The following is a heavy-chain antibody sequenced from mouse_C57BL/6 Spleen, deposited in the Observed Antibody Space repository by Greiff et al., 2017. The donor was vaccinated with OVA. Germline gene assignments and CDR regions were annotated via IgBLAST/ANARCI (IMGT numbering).Heavy chain of an antibody. V-gene: IGHV7-3*01. CDR1: GFTFTDYY. J-gene: IGHJ2*01. CDR3: ARYGGWLLDY. D-gene: IGHD2-3*01. Sequence: EVMLVESGGGLVQPGGSLSLSCAASGFTFTDYYMSWVRQPPGKALEWLGFIRNKANGYTTEYSASVKGRFTISRDNSQSILYLQMNALRAEDSATYYCARYGGWLLDYWGQGTTLTVSS. CDR2: IRNKANGYTT.